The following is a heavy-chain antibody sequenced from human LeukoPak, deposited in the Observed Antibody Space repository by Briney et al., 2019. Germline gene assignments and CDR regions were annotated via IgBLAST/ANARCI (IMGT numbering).Heavy chain of an antibody. CDR2: IYTSGST. CDR3: ARGTDYYGSGSHFDY. V-gene: IGHV4-61*02. J-gene: IGHJ4*02. D-gene: IGHD3-10*01. Sequence: PSQTLSLTCTVSGGSISSGSYYWSWIRQPAGKGLEWIGRIYTSGSTNYNPSLKSRVTISVDTSKNQFSLKLSSVTAADTAVYYCARGTDYYGSGSHFDYWGQGTLVTVSS. CDR1: GGSISSGSYY.